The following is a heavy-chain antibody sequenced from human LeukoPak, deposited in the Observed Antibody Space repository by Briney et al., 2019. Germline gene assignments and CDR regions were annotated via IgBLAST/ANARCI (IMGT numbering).Heavy chain of an antibody. CDR3: VKLQPNTGQWAFDI. J-gene: IGHJ3*02. D-gene: IGHD1-1*01. CDR2: ISNGGST. CDR1: GASISSFY. Sequence: PSETLSLTCTVSGASISSFYWSWVRQPPGEGLEWIGYISNGGSTNYNSSLKSRVTISVDTSQSQLSLKVNSVTAADTAVYYCVKLQPNTGQWAFDIWGQGTMVSVSS. V-gene: IGHV4-59*01.